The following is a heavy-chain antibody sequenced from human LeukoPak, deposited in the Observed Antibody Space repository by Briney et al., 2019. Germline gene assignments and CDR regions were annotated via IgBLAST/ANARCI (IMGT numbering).Heavy chain of an antibody. D-gene: IGHD3-3*01. Sequence: GGPLRLSCAASGFTFNSYWMTWFRQAPGQGLEWVANIKPDGSAKYCVDSVKGRFTISRDNAKNSLYLQMNSLRVEDTAVYYCARGPGFLTDYWGQGTLVTVSS. CDR2: IKPDGSAK. CDR1: GFTFNSYW. CDR3: ARGPGFLTDY. J-gene: IGHJ4*02. V-gene: IGHV3-7*01.